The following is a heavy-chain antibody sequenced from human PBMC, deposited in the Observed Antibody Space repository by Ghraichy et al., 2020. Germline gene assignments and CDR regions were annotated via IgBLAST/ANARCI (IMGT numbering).Heavy chain of an antibody. Sequence: SGPTLVKPTQTLTLTCTFSGFSLTTPAVGVGWIRQPPGKALEWLALIYWDDDKRYSPSLKSRLTITKDTSKNQVVLTMTNMDPVDTATYYCVHRVPEHTDYNDVGWFDPWGQGTLVTVSS. D-gene: IGHD4-11*01. J-gene: IGHJ5*02. V-gene: IGHV2-5*02. CDR2: IYWDDDK. CDR1: GFSLTTPAVG. CDR3: VHRVPEHTDYNDVGWFDP.